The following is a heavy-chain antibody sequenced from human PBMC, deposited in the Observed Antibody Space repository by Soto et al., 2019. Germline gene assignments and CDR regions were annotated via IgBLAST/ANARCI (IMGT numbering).Heavy chain of an antibody. Sequence: QVQLVQSGAEVKKPGASVKVSCKASGYTFTSYGISWVRQAPGQGLEWMGWISANNGNTNYAQNLQGRLTLTPXTSTSTAYMELRSLRSDDTAVYYRARDRGSYALDYWGQGTLVTVSS. V-gene: IGHV1-18*01. CDR3: ARDRGSYALDY. CDR1: GYTFTSYG. CDR2: ISANNGNT. J-gene: IGHJ4*02. D-gene: IGHD1-26*01.